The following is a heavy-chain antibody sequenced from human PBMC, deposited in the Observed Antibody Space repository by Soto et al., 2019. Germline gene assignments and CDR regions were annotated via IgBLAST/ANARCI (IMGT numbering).Heavy chain of an antibody. D-gene: IGHD3-9*01. J-gene: IGHJ6*02. CDR2: ISTYSGDT. Sequence: GASVNVSCKGSGYTFCTYDISWLRQAPGQGLELMGWISTYSGDTSYAQKFQGRVTMTRDTSTSTVYMELSSLRSEDTAVYYCASQKPYYDILTGSWGFYYGMDVWGQGTTVTVSS. CDR1: GYTFCTYD. V-gene: IGHV1-18*01. CDR3: ASQKPYYDILTGSWGFYYGMDV.